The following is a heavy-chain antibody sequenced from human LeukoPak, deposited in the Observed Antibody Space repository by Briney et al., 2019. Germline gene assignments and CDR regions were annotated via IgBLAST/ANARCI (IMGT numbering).Heavy chain of an antibody. D-gene: IGHD5-24*01. Sequence: PSQTLSLTCTVSGGSISSGDYYWSWIRQPPGKGLEWIGYIYYSGSTYYNPSLKSRVTISVDTSKNQFSLKLSSVTAADTAVYYCARDWGRDGYAGRYYYYYGMDVWGQGTTVTVSS. CDR1: GGSISSGDYY. J-gene: IGHJ6*02. V-gene: IGHV4-30-4*01. CDR3: ARDWGRDGYAGRYYYYYGMDV. CDR2: IYYSGST.